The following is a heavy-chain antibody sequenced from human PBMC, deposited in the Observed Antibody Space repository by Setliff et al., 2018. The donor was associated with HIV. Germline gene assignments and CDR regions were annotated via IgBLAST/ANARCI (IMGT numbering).Heavy chain of an antibody. D-gene: IGHD2-2*02. CDR1: GDSITNDDYY. J-gene: IGHJ5*02. CDR2: IHYNGRT. CDR3: ARYTSKVDWFDP. V-gene: IGHV4-39*01. Sequence: TLSLTCTVSGDSITNDDYYWGWIRQPPGKGLEWIAIIHYNGRTYYDPSLKSRVTIFVDTSKTQFYLKLRSVTASDTAVYYCARYTSKVDWFDPWGQGTQVTVSS.